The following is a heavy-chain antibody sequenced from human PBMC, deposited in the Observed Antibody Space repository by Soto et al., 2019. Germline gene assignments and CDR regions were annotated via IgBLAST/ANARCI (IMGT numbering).Heavy chain of an antibody. CDR1: GCTFSDNY. V-gene: IGHV3-11*01. CDR2: ISRSGSIM. Sequence: GGTMRLSCVASGCTFSDNYMSWSRQAPGKGLEWVSYISRSGSIMYYADSVKGRFTPSRDNANNSLYRQMSSLRAEDTAVYYCARDLGYYESDDYFDYWGEGARVTVS. D-gene: IGHD3-22*01. CDR3: ARDLGYYESDDYFDY. J-gene: IGHJ4*02.